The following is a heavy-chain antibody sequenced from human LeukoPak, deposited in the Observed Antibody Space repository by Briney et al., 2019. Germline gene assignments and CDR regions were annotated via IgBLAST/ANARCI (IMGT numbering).Heavy chain of an antibody. CDR2: IRSKAYGGTT. D-gene: IGHD3-9*01. CDR3: TRERRYFDWLLSVNDY. V-gene: IGHV3-49*04. Sequence: GGSLRLSCTASGFTFGDYAMSWVRQAPGKGLEWVGFIRSKAYGGTTEYAASVKGRFTISRDDSKSIAYLQMNSLKTEDTAVYYCTRERRYFDWLLSVNDYWGQGTLVTVSS. CDR1: GFTFGDYA. J-gene: IGHJ4*02.